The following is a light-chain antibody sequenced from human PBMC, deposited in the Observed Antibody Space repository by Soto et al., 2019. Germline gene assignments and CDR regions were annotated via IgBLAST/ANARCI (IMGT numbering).Light chain of an antibody. V-gene: IGLV2-14*01. Sequence: QSVLTQPASVSGSPGQSITISCIGTSSDVGAYNYVSWYQQYPGKAPKLLICEVSNRPSGVSNRFSGSKSGNTASLTISGLQDDVEADYYCSSYTGITTHVVFGGGTKLTVL. CDR1: SSDVGAYNY. CDR2: EVS. J-gene: IGLJ2*01. CDR3: SSYTGITTHVV.